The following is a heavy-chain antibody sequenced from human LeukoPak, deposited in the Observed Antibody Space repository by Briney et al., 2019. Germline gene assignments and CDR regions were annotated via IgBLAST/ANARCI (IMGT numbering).Heavy chain of an antibody. CDR3: ARDLTIAAAGNRRYFQH. J-gene: IGHJ1*01. Sequence: GGSLRLSCAASGFTFSRYAMHWVRQAPGKGLEWVAVVSFDGSKRYYADSAKGRFSISRDNSENTLYLQMNSLRAEDTAVYYCARDLTIAAAGNRRYFQHWGQGTLVTVSS. CDR2: VSFDGSKR. V-gene: IGHV3-30-3*01. D-gene: IGHD6-13*01. CDR1: GFTFSRYA.